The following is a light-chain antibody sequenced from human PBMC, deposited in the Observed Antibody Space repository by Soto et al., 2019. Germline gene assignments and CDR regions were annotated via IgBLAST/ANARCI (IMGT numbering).Light chain of an antibody. Sequence: ENVLTQSPGTLSLSPGERATLSCRASQSIYNNNLAWYQQKPGQAPRLLIYGASNRATGIPDRFSGSGSGADFTLTISRLEPEDFAVYYCQPYGGPPVTFGQGTKLEIK. CDR1: QSIYNNN. J-gene: IGKJ2*01. CDR3: QPYGGPPVT. CDR2: GAS. V-gene: IGKV3-20*01.